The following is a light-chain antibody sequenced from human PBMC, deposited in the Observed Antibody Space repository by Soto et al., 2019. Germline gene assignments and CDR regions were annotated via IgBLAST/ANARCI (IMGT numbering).Light chain of an antibody. J-gene: IGKJ2*01. CDR2: GAS. CDR1: QSVSSSY. V-gene: IGKV3-20*01. CDR3: QQYGSSL. Sequence: EIVLTQSPGTLSLSPGERATLSCRASQSVSSSYLAWYQQKPGQAPRLLIYGASSRATGIPDRFSGSGSGTDFTLTISRLEPGDFAVYYCQQYGSSLFGQGTKLEIK.